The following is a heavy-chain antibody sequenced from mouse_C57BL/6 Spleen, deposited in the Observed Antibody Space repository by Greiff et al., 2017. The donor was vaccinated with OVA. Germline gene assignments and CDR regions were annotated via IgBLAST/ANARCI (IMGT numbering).Heavy chain of an antibody. Sequence: QVQLQQPGAELVKPGASVKISCKASGYAFSSYWMNWVKQRPGKGLEWIGQFYPGDGDTNYNGKFKGKATLTAEKSSSTAYMQLSSLTSEDSAVYFCAREETYGNYFDYWGQGTTLTVSS. CDR2: FYPGDGDT. D-gene: IGHD2-10*02. J-gene: IGHJ2*01. CDR3: AREETYGNYFDY. V-gene: IGHV1-80*01. CDR1: GYAFSSYW.